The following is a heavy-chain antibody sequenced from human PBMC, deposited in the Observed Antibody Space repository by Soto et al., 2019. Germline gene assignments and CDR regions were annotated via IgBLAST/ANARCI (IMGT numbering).Heavy chain of an antibody. CDR2: VRGDNGHT. V-gene: IGHV1-18*01. J-gene: IGHJ5*02. D-gene: IGHD2-15*01. Sequence: QVQLVQSGAEVKKPGASVKVSCKASGYTFTTHGISWVRQVPGQGLEWMGWVRGDNGHTNYAQSLQGRVTMTTDTSPNTASMELRSLRSDDTAVYYCARDLGYCRSGTCYREWFDPWGQGTLVTVSS. CDR1: GYTFTTHG. CDR3: ARDLGYCRSGTCYREWFDP.